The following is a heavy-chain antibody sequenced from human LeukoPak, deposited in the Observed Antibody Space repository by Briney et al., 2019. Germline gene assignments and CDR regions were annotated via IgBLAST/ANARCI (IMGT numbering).Heavy chain of an antibody. CDR1: GGSISSYY. CDR2: IYYSGST. J-gene: IGHJ4*02. V-gene: IGHV4-59*01. CDR3: ARVYYYDSSGYWVYYFDY. D-gene: IGHD3-22*01. Sequence: PSETLSLNCTVSGGSISSYYWSWIRQPPGKGLEWIGYIYYSGSTNYNPSLKSRVTISVDTSKNQFSLKLSSVTAADTAVYYCARVYYYDSSGYWVYYFDYWGQGTLVTVSS.